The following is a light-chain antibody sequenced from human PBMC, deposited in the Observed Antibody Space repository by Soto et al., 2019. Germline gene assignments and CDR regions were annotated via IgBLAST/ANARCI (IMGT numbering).Light chain of an antibody. V-gene: IGKV1-39*01. J-gene: IGKJ4*02. Sequence: DVQMTQSPSSLSASLGDSLTLXXRASQTVTSYLNWYQQKPGKAPKIXIYAASTLQSGGPSRFSGSGAGTEFTLTIISLQPEDFATYYCQQSYRVTKTFGRGTKVEIK. CDR2: AAS. CDR3: QQSYRVTKT. CDR1: QTVTSY.